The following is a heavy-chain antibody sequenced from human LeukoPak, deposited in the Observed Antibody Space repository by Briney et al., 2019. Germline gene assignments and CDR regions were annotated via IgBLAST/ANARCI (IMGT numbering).Heavy chain of an antibody. CDR3: ARDPVRRDSY. CDR1: GFTFDDYA. CDR2: ISWNSGSI. D-gene: IGHD3-10*01. V-gene: IGHV3-9*01. Sequence: PGRSLRLSCAASGFTFDDYAMHWVRQAPGKGLEWVSGISWNSGSIGYADSVKGRFTISRDNSKNTLYLQMNSLRAEDTAVYYCARDPVRRDSYWGQGTLVTVSS. J-gene: IGHJ4*02.